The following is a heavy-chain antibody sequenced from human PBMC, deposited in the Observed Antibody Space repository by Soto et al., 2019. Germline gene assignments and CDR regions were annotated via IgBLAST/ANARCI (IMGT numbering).Heavy chain of an antibody. CDR1: GGTFSSYA. D-gene: IGHD6-13*01. CDR3: ARDPPNIAAAGPSNYYYYGMDV. Sequence: SVKVSCKASGGTFSSYAISWVRQAPGQGLEWMGGIIPIFGTANYAQKFQGRVTITADESTSTAYMELSSLRSEDTAVYYCARDPPNIAAAGPSNYYYYGMDVWGQ. CDR2: IIPIFGTA. J-gene: IGHJ6*02. V-gene: IGHV1-69*13.